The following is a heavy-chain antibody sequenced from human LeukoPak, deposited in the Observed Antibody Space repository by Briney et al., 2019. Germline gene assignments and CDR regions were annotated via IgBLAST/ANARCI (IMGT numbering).Heavy chain of an antibody. CDR2: IYPGDSDT. D-gene: IGHD2-2*02. Sequence: PGESLKISCKGSGYSFTSYWISWVRQMPGKGLEWMGIIYPGDSDTRYSPSFQGQVTISADKSISTAYLQWSSLKASDTAMYYCATGGYCTSTSCYSFFDYWGQGTLVTVSS. CDR1: GYSFTSYW. J-gene: IGHJ4*02. V-gene: IGHV5-51*01. CDR3: ATGGYCTSTSCYSFFDY.